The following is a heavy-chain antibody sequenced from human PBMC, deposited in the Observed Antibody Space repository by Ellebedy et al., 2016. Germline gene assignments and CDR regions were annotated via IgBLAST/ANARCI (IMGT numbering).Heavy chain of an antibody. CDR3: ARCRPAYSSGWYVGGHLGGTDV. Sequence: GESLKISXAASGLIFSDFGMHWVRQAPGKGLELVAIIGYDGGYKYYGDSVKGRFTISRDNSKNTLHLQMHSLRAEDTALYYCARCRPAYSSGWYVGGHLGGTDVWGQGTTVTVSS. CDR1: GLIFSDFG. J-gene: IGHJ6*02. CDR2: IGYDGGYK. D-gene: IGHD6-19*01. V-gene: IGHV3-33*08.